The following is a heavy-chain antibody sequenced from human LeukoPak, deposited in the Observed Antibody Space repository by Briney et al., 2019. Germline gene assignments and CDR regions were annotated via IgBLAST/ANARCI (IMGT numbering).Heavy chain of an antibody. CDR2: IIPIFGTA. CDR1: GGTFSSYA. J-gene: IGHJ6*03. Sequence: SVKVSCKASGGTFSSYAISWVRQAPGQGLEWMGGIIPIFGTANYAQKFQGRVTITADESTSTAYMELSSLRSEDTAVCYCARPDHYYYFYYMDVWGKGTTVTVSS. CDR3: ARPDHYYYFYYMDV. V-gene: IGHV1-69*01.